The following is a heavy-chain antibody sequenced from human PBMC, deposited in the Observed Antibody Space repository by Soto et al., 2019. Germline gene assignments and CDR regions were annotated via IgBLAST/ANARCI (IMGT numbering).Heavy chain of an antibody. J-gene: IGHJ3*02. Sequence: GGSLRLSCAASGFTFSSYAMSLVRQAPGKGLEWVSAISGSGGSTYYADSVKGRFTISRDNSKNTLYLQKNSLRAEDTAVYYCAKDSVWLPKLNAFDIWGQGTMVTVSS. CDR3: AKDSVWLPKLNAFDI. CDR1: GFTFSSYA. V-gene: IGHV3-23*01. D-gene: IGHD6-19*01. CDR2: ISGSGGST.